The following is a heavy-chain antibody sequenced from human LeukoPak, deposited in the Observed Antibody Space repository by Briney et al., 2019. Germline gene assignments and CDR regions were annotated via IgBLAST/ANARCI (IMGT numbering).Heavy chain of an antibody. CDR2: IYYSGST. J-gene: IGHJ4*02. D-gene: IGHD1-26*01. Sequence: SETLPLTCTVSGGSISSYYWSWIRQPPGKGLEWIGYIYYSGSTNYNPSLKSRVTMSVDTSKNQLSLKMSSVTAADTAVYYCARFSYSGSFYYWGQGTLVTVSS. CDR3: ARFSYSGSFYY. CDR1: GGSISSYY. V-gene: IGHV4-59*01.